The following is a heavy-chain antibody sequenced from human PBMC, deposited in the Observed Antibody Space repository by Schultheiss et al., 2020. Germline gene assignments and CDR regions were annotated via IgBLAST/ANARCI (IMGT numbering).Heavy chain of an antibody. V-gene: IGHV3-48*03. CDR3: ARGEDNWNDVPRLYYYGMDV. J-gene: IGHJ6*02. CDR2: ISSSGSTI. Sequence: GGSLRLSCAASGFTFSSYEMNWVRQAPGKGLEWVSYISSSGSTIYYADSVKGRFTISRDNAKNSLYLQMNSLRAEDTAVYYCARGEDNWNDVPRLYYYGMDVWGQGTTVNVSS. D-gene: IGHD1-20*01. CDR1: GFTFSSYE.